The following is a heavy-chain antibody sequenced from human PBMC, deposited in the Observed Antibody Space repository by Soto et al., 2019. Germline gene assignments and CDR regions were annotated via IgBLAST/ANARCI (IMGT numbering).Heavy chain of an antibody. Sequence: PAETLSLTCTVSGGSVSSGSYYRSLIRQPPGKGLEWIGYIYYSGSTNYNPSLKSRVTISVDTSKNQFSLKLSSVTAADTAVYYCARARSLAYGMDVWGQGTTVTVSS. J-gene: IGHJ6*02. V-gene: IGHV4-61*01. CDR1: GGSVSSGSYY. CDR2: IYYSGST. D-gene: IGHD3-10*01. CDR3: ARARSLAYGMDV.